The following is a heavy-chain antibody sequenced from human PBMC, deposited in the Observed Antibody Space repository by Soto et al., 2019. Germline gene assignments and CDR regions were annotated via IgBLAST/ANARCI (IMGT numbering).Heavy chain of an antibody. CDR3: ARECRYYYSMDV. CDR1: GFTFSSYS. J-gene: IGHJ6*02. CDR2: ISSSSSTI. D-gene: IGHD2-15*01. V-gene: IGHV3-48*02. Sequence: RLSCAASGFTFSSYSMNWVRQAPGKGLEWVSYISSSSSTIYYADSVKGRFTISRDNAKNSLYLQMSSLRDEDTAVYYCARECRYYYSMDVWGRGATVTVSS.